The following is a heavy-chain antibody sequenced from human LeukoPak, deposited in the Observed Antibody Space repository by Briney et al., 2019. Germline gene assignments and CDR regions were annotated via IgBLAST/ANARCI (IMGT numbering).Heavy chain of an antibody. Sequence: PGGSLRLSCAASGFNFSSYAMRWVRQDPGEGLEWVGLISYGGIDKSYADSVKGRFTISRDSSKRTLYLQMNSLRAEDTAMYYCARESWSDSVAFDIWGLGTMVIVSS. J-gene: IGHJ3*02. D-gene: IGHD3-3*01. CDR3: ARESWSDSVAFDI. CDR2: ISYGGIDK. CDR1: GFNFSSYA. V-gene: IGHV3-30*04.